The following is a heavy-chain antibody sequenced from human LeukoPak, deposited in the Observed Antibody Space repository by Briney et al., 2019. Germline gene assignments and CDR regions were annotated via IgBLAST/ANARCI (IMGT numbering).Heavy chain of an antibody. CDR3: ARVVVPAATWFDP. CDR1: GGSFSGYY. D-gene: IGHD2-2*01. CDR2: INHSGST. V-gene: IGHV4-34*01. J-gene: IGHJ5*02. Sequence: PSETLSLTCAVYGGSFSGYYWSWIRQPPGKGLELIGEINHSGSTNYNPSLKSRVTISVDTSKNQFSLKLSSVTAADTAVYYCARVVVPAATWFDPWGQGTLVTVSS.